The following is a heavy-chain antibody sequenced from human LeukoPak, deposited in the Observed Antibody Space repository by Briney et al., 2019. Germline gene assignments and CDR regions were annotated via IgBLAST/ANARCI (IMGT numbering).Heavy chain of an antibody. CDR2: MYNSGST. CDR1: GGSISSSSYY. D-gene: IGHD3-22*01. V-gene: IGHV4-39*01. Sequence: SETLSLTCTVSGGSISSSSYYWGWIRQPPGKGLEWIGSMYNSGSTYYNPSLKSRVTISVDTSKNQFSLKLSSVTAADTAVYYCAGRHYYYDSSGNPGGFDPWGQGTLVTVSS. CDR3: AGRHYYYDSSGNPGGFDP. J-gene: IGHJ5*02.